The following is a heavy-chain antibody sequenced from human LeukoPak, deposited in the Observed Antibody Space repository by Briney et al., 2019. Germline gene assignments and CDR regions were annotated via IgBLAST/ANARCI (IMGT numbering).Heavy chain of an antibody. CDR3: ARDRSSSSLSYYYGMDV. CDR2: ISSSSSYI. Sequence: GGSLRLSCAASGFTFSSYSMTWVRQAPGKGLEWVSSISSSSSYIYYADSVKGRFTISRDNAKNSLYLQMNSLRAEDTAVYYCARDRSSSSLSYYYGMDVWGQGTTVTVSS. V-gene: IGHV3-21*01. J-gene: IGHJ6*02. D-gene: IGHD6-6*01. CDR1: GFTFSSYS.